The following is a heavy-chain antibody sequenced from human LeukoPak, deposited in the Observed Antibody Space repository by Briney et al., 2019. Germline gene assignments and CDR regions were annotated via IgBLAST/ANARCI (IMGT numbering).Heavy chain of an antibody. D-gene: IGHD3-22*01. J-gene: IGHJ4*02. V-gene: IGHV3-23*01. CDR1: GGTFSTYA. CDR2: ISGSGGNT. CDR3: AKDRPNYYDTSGHYYRRNGDY. Sequence: GGSLRLSCTVSGGTFSTYAMSWVRQAPGKGLEWVSAISGSGGNTYYADSVKGRFTISRDNSENTLYLQMNSLRAEDTAIYYCAKDRPNYYDTSGHYYRRNGDYWGQGTLVTVSS.